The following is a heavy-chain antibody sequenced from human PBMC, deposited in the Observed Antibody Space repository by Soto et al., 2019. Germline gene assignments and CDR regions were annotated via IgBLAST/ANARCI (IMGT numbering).Heavy chain of an antibody. CDR2: INHSGST. CDR1: GGSFSGYY. V-gene: IGHV4-34*01. CDR3: ARGGYVLRFLEWLFYFDY. Sequence: SETLSLTCAVYGGSFSGYYWSWIRQPPGKGLEWIGEINHSGSTNYNPSLKSRVTISVDTSKNHFSLKLSSVTAADTALYYCARGGYVLRFLEWLFYFDYWGQGTLVTVSS. J-gene: IGHJ4*02. D-gene: IGHD3-3*01.